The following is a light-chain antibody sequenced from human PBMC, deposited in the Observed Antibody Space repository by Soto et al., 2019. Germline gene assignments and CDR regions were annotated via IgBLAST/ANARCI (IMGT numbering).Light chain of an antibody. V-gene: IGLV2-14*01. CDR2: EVS. Sequence: QSALTQPASVSGSPGQSITISCTGTSSDVGGYDYVSWYQQHPGKAPKLIIYEVSNRPSGVSNRFSASKSGNTASLTISGLQAEDEADYYCSSYTNSRTPGVFGGGTKLTVL. CDR3: SSYTNSRTPGV. CDR1: SSDVGGYDY. J-gene: IGLJ3*02.